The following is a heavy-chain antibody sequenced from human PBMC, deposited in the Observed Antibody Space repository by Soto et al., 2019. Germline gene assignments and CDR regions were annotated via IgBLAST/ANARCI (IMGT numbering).Heavy chain of an antibody. Sequence: SETLSLTCTVSGGSISSYYWSWIRQPPGKGLEWIGYIYYSGSTNYNPSLKSRVTISVDTSKNQFSLKLSSVTAADTAVYYCARGRSPGYCSGGSCYRPYYYYYMDVWGKGTTVTVSS. CDR1: GGSISSYY. CDR2: IYYSGST. D-gene: IGHD2-15*01. CDR3: ARGRSPGYCSGGSCYRPYYYYYMDV. J-gene: IGHJ6*03. V-gene: IGHV4-59*08.